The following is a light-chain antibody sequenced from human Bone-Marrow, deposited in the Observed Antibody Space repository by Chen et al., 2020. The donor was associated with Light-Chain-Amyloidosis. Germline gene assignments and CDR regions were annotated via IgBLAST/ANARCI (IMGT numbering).Light chain of an antibody. J-gene: IGLJ1*01. V-gene: IGLV2-14*01. Sequence: QSALTQPASVSGSPGQSITISCSGSSLDVGGYNYVSWYQQHPGKVPIRIIYEVRNRPSGISNRFSGSKSGNAASLTICGRQAEDAADYCCSSFTGATDNFVFETGTKVNV. CDR2: EVR. CDR3: SSFTGATDNFV. CDR1: SLDVGGYNY.